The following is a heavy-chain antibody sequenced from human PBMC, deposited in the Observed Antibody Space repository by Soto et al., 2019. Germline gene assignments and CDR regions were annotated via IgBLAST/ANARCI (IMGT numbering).Heavy chain of an antibody. V-gene: IGHV3-11*01. J-gene: IGHJ3*02. CDR3: ARDRIAVAGTRGFDAFDI. D-gene: IGHD6-19*01. CDR2: ISSSGSTI. Sequence: GESLKISCAASGFTFSDYYMSWIRQAPGKGLEWVSYISSSGSTIYYADSVKGRFTISRDNAKNSLYLQMNSLRAEDTAVYYCARDRIAVAGTRGFDAFDIWGQGTMVTVSS. CDR1: GFTFSDYY.